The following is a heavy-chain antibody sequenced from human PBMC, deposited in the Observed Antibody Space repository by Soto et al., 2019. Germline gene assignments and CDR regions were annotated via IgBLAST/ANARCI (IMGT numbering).Heavy chain of an antibody. J-gene: IGHJ3*02. CDR1: GGTFSSYT. Sequence: ASVKVSCKASGGTFSSYTISWVRQAPGQGLEWMGRIIPILGIANYAQKFQGRVTITADKSTSTAYMELSSLRSEDTAVYYCTCSGGSSDAFDIWGQGTMVTVSS. CDR3: TCSGGSSDAFDI. CDR2: IIPILGIA. D-gene: IGHD2-15*01. V-gene: IGHV1-69*02.